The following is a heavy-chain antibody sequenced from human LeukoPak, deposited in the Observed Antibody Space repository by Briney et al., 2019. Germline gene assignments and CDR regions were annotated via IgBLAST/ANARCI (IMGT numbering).Heavy chain of an antibody. Sequence: HGESLKISCKGSGYSFTSYWISWVRQMPGKGLEXXXXXDPSDSYTNYSPSFQGHVTISADKSISTAYLQWSSLKASDTAMYYCARPSGIVPRYGMDVWGQGTTVTVSS. D-gene: IGHD2-8*01. CDR3: ARPSGIVPRYGMDV. CDR2: XDPSDSYT. J-gene: IGHJ6*02. CDR1: GYSFTSYW. V-gene: IGHV5-10-1*01.